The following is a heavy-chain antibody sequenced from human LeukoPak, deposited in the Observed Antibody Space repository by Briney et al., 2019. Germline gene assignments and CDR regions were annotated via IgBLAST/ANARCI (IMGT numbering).Heavy chain of an antibody. Sequence: ASVKVSCKVSGGTFSSYAISWVRQAPGQGLEWMGGIIPIFGTANYAQKFQGRVTITADESTSTAYMELSSLRSEDTAVYYCARRIDSYGQYYFDYWGQGTLVTVSS. CDR3: ARRIDSYGQYYFDY. CDR2: IIPIFGTA. D-gene: IGHD5-18*01. V-gene: IGHV1-69*13. CDR1: GGTFSSYA. J-gene: IGHJ4*02.